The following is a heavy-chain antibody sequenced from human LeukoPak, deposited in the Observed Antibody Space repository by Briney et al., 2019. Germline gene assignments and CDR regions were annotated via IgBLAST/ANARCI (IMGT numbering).Heavy chain of an antibody. J-gene: IGHJ6*02. V-gene: IGHV4-39*01. D-gene: IGHD6-19*01. CDR3: AIQRLDGTDV. CDR1: GGSISSRSYY. Sequence: PSETLSLTCTVSGGSISSRSYYWGWIRHPPGKGLEWIGSIYYSGSTYYNASLKSRVTTSVDTSKNQFSLKLTSVTAADTAVYYCAIQRLDGTDVWGQGITATVSS. CDR2: IYYSGST.